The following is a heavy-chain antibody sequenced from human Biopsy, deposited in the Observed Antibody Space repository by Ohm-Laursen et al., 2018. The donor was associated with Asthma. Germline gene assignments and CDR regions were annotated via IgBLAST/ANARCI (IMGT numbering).Heavy chain of an antibody. J-gene: IGHJ6*02. CDR3: ARAVDYSHYYGIDV. D-gene: IGHD3-10*01. CDR1: VYTFNSAG. Sequence: VASVKVSCKTSVYTFNSAGITWVRQAPGQGLEGMGWISVYNGNTKVAQKLQDRVTMITDTSTSTAYMELRSLRSDDTAVYFCARAVDYSHYYGIDVWGQGTTVTVS. CDR2: ISVYNGNT. V-gene: IGHV1-18*01.